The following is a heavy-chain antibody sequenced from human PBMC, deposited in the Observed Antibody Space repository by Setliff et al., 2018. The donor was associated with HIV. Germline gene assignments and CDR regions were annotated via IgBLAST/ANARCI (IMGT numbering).Heavy chain of an antibody. V-gene: IGHV4-59*01. Sequence: SETLSLTCTVSGGSTSNEYWSWIRQPPGKGLEWIGYIYDSGSPKYNPSLKSRVTISIDTSKSQISLKLTSVTAADTAMYHCAKAQKDLMTTMIITGYYFDYWGQGTLVTVSS. CDR1: GGSTSNEY. CDR3: AKAQKDLMTTMIITGYYFDY. D-gene: IGHD4-17*01. J-gene: IGHJ4*02. CDR2: IYDSGSP.